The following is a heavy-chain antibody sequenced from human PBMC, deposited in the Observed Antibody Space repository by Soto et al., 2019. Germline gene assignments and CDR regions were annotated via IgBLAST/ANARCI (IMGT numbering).Heavy chain of an antibody. J-gene: IGHJ4*02. V-gene: IGHV1-46*01. Sequence: QVQLVQSGAEVKKPGASVKVSCKASGYTFTSYYMHWVRQAPGLGLEWMGIINPSGGSTSYAQKFEGRVTITRDTSTSTGYMELSSLRSEDTAVYYCARGSEGGRGQAWGQGTLVTVSS. CDR2: INPSGGST. D-gene: IGHD1-26*01. CDR1: GYTFTSYY. CDR3: ARGSEGGRGQA.